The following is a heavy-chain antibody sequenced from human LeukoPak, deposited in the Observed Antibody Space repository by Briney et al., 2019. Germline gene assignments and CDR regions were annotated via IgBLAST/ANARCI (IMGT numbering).Heavy chain of an antibody. V-gene: IGHV3-73*01. CDR1: EFSFSGSA. Sequence: GGSLKLSCEASEFSFSGSAMHWVRQDSGSGLEGLGRIRSKANNYETAHAPSVKGRFTISRDDSKNTAYLQMNSLKTEDTAVFNTLADPFDYWGQGTPVTVSS. CDR3: LADPFDY. D-gene: IGHD6-13*01. CDR2: IRSKANNYET. J-gene: IGHJ4*02.